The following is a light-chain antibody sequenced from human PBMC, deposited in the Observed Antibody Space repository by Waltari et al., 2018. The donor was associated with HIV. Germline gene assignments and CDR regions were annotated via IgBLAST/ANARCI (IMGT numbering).Light chain of an antibody. CDR1: GSDVGAYNY. CDR3: SSYAGTNNWV. J-gene: IGLJ3*02. CDR2: EVS. Sequence: QSALTQPPSASGSPGQSVTISCTGTGSDVGAYNYVSWYQQHPGNAPKVLISEVSKRPSGVPVRSSGSKSVNPASLTVSGLQADDEADYYCSSYAGTNNWVFGGVTKLTVL. V-gene: IGLV2-8*01.